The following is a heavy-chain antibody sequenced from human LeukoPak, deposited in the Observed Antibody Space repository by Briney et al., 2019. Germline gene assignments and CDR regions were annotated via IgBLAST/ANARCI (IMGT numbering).Heavy chain of an antibody. V-gene: IGHV3-21*01. Sequence: GGSLRLSCAASGFSFRSYSMDWVRQAPGKGLEWVSSITGSSSYISYADSVKGRFTISRDNAENSLFLQMNSLRPEDTAVYFYARDRLEGGETFDSWGQGTLATVSS. D-gene: IGHD1-1*01. CDR1: GFSFRSYS. CDR3: ARDRLEGGETFDS. J-gene: IGHJ4*02. CDR2: ITGSSSYI.